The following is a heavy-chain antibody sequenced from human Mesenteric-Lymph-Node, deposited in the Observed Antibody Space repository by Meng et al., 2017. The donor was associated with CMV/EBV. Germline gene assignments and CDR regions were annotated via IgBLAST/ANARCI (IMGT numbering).Heavy chain of an antibody. CDR2: INHSGST. J-gene: IGHJ4*02. Sequence: SETLSLTCAVYGGSFSGYYWSWIRQPPGKGLEWSGEINHSGSTNYNPSLKSRVTISVDTSKNQFSLQLSSVTAADTAVYYCARSPTRSPHFDYWGQGTLVTVSS. CDR3: ARSPTRSPHFDY. V-gene: IGHV4-34*01. CDR1: GGSFSGYY. D-gene: IGHD3-10*01.